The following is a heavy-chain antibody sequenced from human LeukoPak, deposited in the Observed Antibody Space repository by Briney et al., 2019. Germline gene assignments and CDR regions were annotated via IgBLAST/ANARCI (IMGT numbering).Heavy chain of an antibody. Sequence: PSETLSLTCAVYGGSFSGYYWSWIRQPPGKGLEWIGEINHSGSTNYNPSLKSRVTISVDTSKNQFSPKLSSVTAADTAVYYCARGRSYYGSGSYLFDYWGQGTLVTVSS. CDR3: ARGRSYYGSGSYLFDY. CDR2: INHSGST. CDR1: GGSFSGYY. J-gene: IGHJ4*02. D-gene: IGHD3-10*01. V-gene: IGHV4-34*01.